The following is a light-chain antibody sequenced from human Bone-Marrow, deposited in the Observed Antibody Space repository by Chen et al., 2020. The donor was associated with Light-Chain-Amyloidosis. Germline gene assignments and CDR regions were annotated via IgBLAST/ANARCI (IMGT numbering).Light chain of an antibody. V-gene: IGLV3-25*03. CDR1: DLPTKY. Sequence: SYELTQPPSVSVSPGQTARITCSGDDLPTKYAYWYQQKPGQAPVLVIQRDTERPSGISERVSGSSSGTTCTLTISGFQAEDEADYHCQSADSSRTYEVIFGGGTKLTVL. CDR3: QSADSSRTYEVI. CDR2: RDT. J-gene: IGLJ2*01.